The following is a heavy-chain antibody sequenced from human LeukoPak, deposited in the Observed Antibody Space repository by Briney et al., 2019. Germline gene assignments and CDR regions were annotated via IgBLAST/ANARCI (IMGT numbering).Heavy chain of an antibody. Sequence: GGSLRLSCAASGFTFSDYYMSWIRQAPGKGLEWVSYISSSGSIIYYADSVKGRFTISRDNAKNSLYLQMNSLRAEDTAVYYCARDKERVTTDWYYGMDVWGQGTTVTVSS. CDR1: GFTFSDYY. CDR2: ISSSGSII. J-gene: IGHJ6*02. D-gene: IGHD4-17*01. V-gene: IGHV3-11*04. CDR3: ARDKERVTTDWYYGMDV.